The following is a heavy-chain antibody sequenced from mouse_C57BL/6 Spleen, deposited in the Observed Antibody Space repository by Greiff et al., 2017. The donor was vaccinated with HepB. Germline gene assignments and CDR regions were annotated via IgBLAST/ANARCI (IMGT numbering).Heavy chain of an antibody. Sequence: QVQLKQPGTELVKPGASVKLSCKASGYTFTSYWMHWVKQRPGQGLEWIGNINPSNGGTNYNEKFKSKATLTVDKSSSTAYMQLSSLTSEDSAVYYCARCDYEKVWFAYWGQGTLVTVSA. J-gene: IGHJ3*01. V-gene: IGHV1-53*01. CDR1: GYTFTSYW. CDR2: INPSNGGT. CDR3: ARCDYEKVWFAY. D-gene: IGHD2-4*01.